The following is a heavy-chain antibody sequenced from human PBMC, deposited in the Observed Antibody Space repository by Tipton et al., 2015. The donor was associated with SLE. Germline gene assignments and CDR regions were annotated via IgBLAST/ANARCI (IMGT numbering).Heavy chain of an antibody. CDR2: ISYDGSNK. Sequence: SLRLSCAASGFTFSTYAIHWVRQAPGKGLEWVAVISYDGSNKYYTDSVKGRFTISRDNSKNTLYLQMNSLRAEDTAVYYCGTEILEWLLRYWGQGTLVIGTS. CDR3: GTEILEWLLRY. V-gene: IGHV3-30*04. CDR1: GFTFSTYA. D-gene: IGHD3-3*01. J-gene: IGHJ4*02.